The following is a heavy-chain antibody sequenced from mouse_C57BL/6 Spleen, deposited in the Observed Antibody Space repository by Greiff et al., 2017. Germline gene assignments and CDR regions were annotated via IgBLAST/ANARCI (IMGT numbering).Heavy chain of an antibody. Sequence: EVMLVESGEGLVKPGGSLKLSCAASGFTFSSYSMSWVRQTPEKRLEWVAYISSGGDYIYYPDTVKSRFTISRDKARNTLYLQMSSLKSEDTAVYYCARCPLRVYFDYWGQGTTLTVSS. CDR1: GFTFSSYS. D-gene: IGHD1-1*01. CDR2: ISSGGDYI. J-gene: IGHJ2*01. CDR3: ARCPLRVYFDY. V-gene: IGHV5S21*01.